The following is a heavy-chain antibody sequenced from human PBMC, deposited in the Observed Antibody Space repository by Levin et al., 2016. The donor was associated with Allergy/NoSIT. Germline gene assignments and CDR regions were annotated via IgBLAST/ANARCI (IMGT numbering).Heavy chain of an antibody. D-gene: IGHD6-19*01. V-gene: IGHV5-51*01. CDR3: ARVPYNTGWSFDY. CDR2: IYPDDSDT. J-gene: IGHJ4*02. Sequence: QMPGKGLEWMGIIYPDDSDTIYSPSFQGQVTISADKSISTAYLQWSSLKASDTAIYYCARVPYNTGWSFDYWGQGTLVTVSS.